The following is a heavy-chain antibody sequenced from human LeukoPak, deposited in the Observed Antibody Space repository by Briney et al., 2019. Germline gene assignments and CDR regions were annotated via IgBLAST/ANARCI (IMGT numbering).Heavy chain of an antibody. J-gene: IGHJ3*02. V-gene: IGHV3-7*03. CDR3: AKTSVKRAFDI. Sequence: PGGSLRLSCAASGFTFSSYWMSWVRQAPGKGLEWVANIKQVGSEKYYVDSVKGRFTISRDNAKNSLYLQMNSLRAEDTAVYYCAKTSVKRAFDIWGQGTMVTVSS. CDR1: GFTFSSYW. CDR2: IKQVGSEK.